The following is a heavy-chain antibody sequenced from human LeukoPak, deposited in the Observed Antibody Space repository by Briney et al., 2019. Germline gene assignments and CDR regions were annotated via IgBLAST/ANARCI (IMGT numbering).Heavy chain of an antibody. V-gene: IGHV3-30-3*01. CDR2: ISYDGSNK. CDR1: GFTFSSYA. J-gene: IGHJ6*02. Sequence: GGSLRLSCAASGFTFSSYAMHWVRQAPGKGLEWVAVISYDGSNKYYADSVKGQFTISRDNSKNTLYLQMNSLRAEDTAVYYCARDRGSYYYYYGMDVWGQGTTVTVSS. CDR3: ARDRGSYYYYYGMDV. D-gene: IGHD1-26*01.